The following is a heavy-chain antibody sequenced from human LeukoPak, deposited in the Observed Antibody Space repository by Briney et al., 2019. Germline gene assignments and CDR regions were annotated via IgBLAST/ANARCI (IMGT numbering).Heavy chain of an antibody. J-gene: IGHJ6*03. D-gene: IGHD3-3*01. CDR3: AGKRGFYDFWSGSYWDYYYYMDV. V-gene: IGHV3-53*01. CDR2: IYSGGST. CDR1: GFTVSSNY. Sequence: PGGSLRLSCAASGFTVSSNYMSWVRQAPGKGLEWVSVIYSGGSTYYADSVKGRFTISRDNSKNTLYLQMNSLRAEDTAVYYCAGKRGFYDFWSGSYWDYYYYMDVWGKGTTVTVSS.